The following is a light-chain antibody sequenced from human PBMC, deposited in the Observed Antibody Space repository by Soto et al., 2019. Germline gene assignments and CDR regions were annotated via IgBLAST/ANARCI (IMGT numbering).Light chain of an antibody. V-gene: IGKV3-11*01. CDR1: QSVTNY. J-gene: IGKJ4*01. CDR3: QQLNSYPLT. CDR2: DAS. Sequence: EIVLTQSPATLSLSPGERATLTCRASQSVTNYIAWYQQRPGQAPRLLIYDASNRATGVPARFSGSRSGTDFTLTISSLQPEDFATYYCQQLNSYPLTFGGGTKVDIK.